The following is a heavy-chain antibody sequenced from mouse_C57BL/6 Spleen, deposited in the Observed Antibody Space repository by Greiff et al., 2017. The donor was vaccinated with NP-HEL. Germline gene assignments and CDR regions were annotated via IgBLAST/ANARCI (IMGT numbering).Heavy chain of an antibody. CDR2: ISSGSSTI. CDR3: ARGGAITTVVSFDY. J-gene: IGHJ2*01. Sequence: EVQLVESGGGLVKPGGSLKLSCAASGFTFSDYGMHWVRQAPEKGLEWVAYISSGSSTIYYADTVKGRFTISRDNAKNTLFLQMTSLRSEDTAMYYCARGGAITTVVSFDYWGQGTTLTVSS. CDR1: GFTFSDYG. D-gene: IGHD1-1*01. V-gene: IGHV5-17*01.